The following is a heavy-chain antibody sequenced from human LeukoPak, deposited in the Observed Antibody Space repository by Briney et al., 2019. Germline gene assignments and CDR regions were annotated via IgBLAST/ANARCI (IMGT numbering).Heavy chain of an antibody. CDR2: ISYDGSNK. J-gene: IGHJ6*02. Sequence: GGSLRLSCAASGFTFSSYAMHWVRQAPGKGLEWVAVISYDGSNKYYADSVKGRFTISRDNSKNTLYLQMNSLRAEDTAVYYCARDHYYYDSSGYYPDYYYYGMDVWGQGTTVTVSS. CDR1: GFTFSSYA. V-gene: IGHV3-30-3*01. CDR3: ARDHYYYDSSGYYPDYYYYGMDV. D-gene: IGHD3-22*01.